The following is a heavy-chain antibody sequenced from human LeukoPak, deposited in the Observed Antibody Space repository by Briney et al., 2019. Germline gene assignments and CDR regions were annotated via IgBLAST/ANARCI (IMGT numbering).Heavy chain of an antibody. CDR2: IYYSGST. J-gene: IGHJ4*02. CDR1: GGSISSSSYY. D-gene: IGHD6-13*01. V-gene: IGHV4-39*01. CDR3: ARSPMAGAAAGTYYFDY. Sequence: SSETLSLTCTVSGGSISSSSYYWGWIRQPPGKGLEWIGSIYYSGSTYYNPSLKSRVTISVDTSKNQFSLKLSSVTAADTAVYYCARSPMAGAAAGTYYFDYWGQGTLVAVSS.